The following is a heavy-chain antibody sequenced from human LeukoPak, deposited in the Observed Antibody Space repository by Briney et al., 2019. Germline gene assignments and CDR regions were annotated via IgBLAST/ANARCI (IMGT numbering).Heavy chain of an antibody. CDR2: IYSGGST. CDR1: GFTFSSYA. V-gene: IGHV3-66*01. CDR3: ARDPIMTTVTTIRDY. J-gene: IGHJ4*02. D-gene: IGHD4-17*01. Sequence: PGGSLRLPCAASGFTFSSYAMSWVRQAPGKGLEWVSVIYSGGSTYYADSVKGRFTISRDNSKNTLYLQMNSLRAEDTAVYYCARDPIMTTVTTIRDYWGQGTLVTVSS.